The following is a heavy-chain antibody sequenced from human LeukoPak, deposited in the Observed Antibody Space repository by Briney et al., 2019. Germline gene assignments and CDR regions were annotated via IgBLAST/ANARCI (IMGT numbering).Heavy chain of an antibody. CDR1: GFSVSNNY. CDR3: ARVVQLWHFDY. CDR2: IYSDGST. D-gene: IGHD5-18*01. Sequence: PGGSLRVSCAASGFSVSNNYMSWVRQAPGKGLEWVSVIYSDGSTHFADSVKGRFTVSRDNSKNTLFLQMNSLRAEDTAVYYRARVVQLWHFDYWGQGTLVTVSS. J-gene: IGHJ4*02. V-gene: IGHV3-53*01.